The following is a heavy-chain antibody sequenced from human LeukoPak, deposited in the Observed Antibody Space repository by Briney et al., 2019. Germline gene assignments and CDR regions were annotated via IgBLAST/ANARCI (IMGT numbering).Heavy chain of an antibody. V-gene: IGHV3-20*03. CDR1: GFTFDAFG. Sequence: GGSLRLSSAHSGFTFDAFGMTWVRQAPRKGLEWVSAIRGDAGSTGYADSVKGRFTISRDNAKNSLYLQMNSLRDEDTAVYYCAGRRESFDYWGQGTLVTVSS. J-gene: IGHJ4*02. CDR2: IRGDAGST. CDR3: AGRRESFDY.